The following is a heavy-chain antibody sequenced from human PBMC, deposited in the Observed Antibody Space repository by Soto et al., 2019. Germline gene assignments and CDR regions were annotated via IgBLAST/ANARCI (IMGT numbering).Heavy chain of an antibody. D-gene: IGHD3-10*01. CDR3: ARDWGRNHYYGSGSYAFDI. CDR1: GYTFTSYG. CDR2: ISAYNGNT. V-gene: IGHV1-18*01. J-gene: IGHJ3*02. Sequence: APVKVSCKASGYTFTSYGISWVRQAPGQGLEWMGWISAYNGNTNYAQKLQGRVTMTTDTSTSTAYMELRSLRSDGTAVYYCARDWGRNHYYGSGSYAFDIWGQGTMVTVSS.